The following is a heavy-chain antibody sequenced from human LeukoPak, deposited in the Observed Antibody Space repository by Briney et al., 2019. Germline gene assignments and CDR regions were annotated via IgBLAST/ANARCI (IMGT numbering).Heavy chain of an antibody. CDR3: ARDEVGAGNTYVKFDY. J-gene: IGHJ4*02. Sequence: GGSLRLSCSASGFTFSTHSMHWVRQAPGKGLEYVSTISGSGGTTYYADSVQGRFTISRDNSKNTLYLQMNSLRAEDTAVYYCARDEVGAGNTYVKFDYWGQGTLVTVSS. V-gene: IGHV3-64*04. D-gene: IGHD5-18*01. CDR2: ISGSGGTT. CDR1: GFTFSTHS.